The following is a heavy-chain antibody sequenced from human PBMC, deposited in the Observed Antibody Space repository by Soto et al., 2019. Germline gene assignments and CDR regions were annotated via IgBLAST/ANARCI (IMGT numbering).Heavy chain of an antibody. CDR1: GFTFSSYS. D-gene: IGHD6-13*01. CDR2: ISSSSSTI. CDR3: ARDLRQQLVPPRFYGMDV. V-gene: IGHV3-48*02. J-gene: IGHJ6*02. Sequence: GGSLRLSCAASGFTFSSYSMNWVRQAPGKGLEWVSYISSSSSTIYYADSVKGRFTISRDNAKNSLYLQMNSLRDEDTAVYYCARDLRQQLVPPRFYGMDVWGQGTTVTVSS.